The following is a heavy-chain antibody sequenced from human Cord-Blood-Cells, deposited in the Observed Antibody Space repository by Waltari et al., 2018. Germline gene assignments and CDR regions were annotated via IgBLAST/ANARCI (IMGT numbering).Heavy chain of an antibody. CDR3: TTVKAVAGDY. CDR2: IKSKTEGGTT. V-gene: IGHV3-15*01. CDR1: GFTFSNAW. D-gene: IGHD6-19*01. Sequence: EVQLVESGGGLVKPGGSLRLSCAASGFTFSNAWMSWVRQAPGKGLEWVGRIKSKTEGGTTDYAAPVKGRFTISRDDSKNTLYLQMNSLKTEDTAVYYCTTVKAVAGDYWGQGTLVTVSS. J-gene: IGHJ4*02.